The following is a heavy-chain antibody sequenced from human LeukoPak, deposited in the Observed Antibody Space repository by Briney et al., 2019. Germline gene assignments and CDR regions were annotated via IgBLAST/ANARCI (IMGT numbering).Heavy chain of an antibody. D-gene: IGHD1-26*01. V-gene: IGHV3-30*18. J-gene: IGHJ4*02. Sequence: GGSLRLSCAASGFTFSSYGMHWVRQAPGKGLEWVAVISYDGSNKYYADSVKGRFTISRDNSKNTLYLQMNSLRAEDTAVYYCAKSGSGSYGRVDYWGQGALVAVSS. CDR2: ISYDGSNK. CDR1: GFTFSSYG. CDR3: AKSGSGSYGRVDY.